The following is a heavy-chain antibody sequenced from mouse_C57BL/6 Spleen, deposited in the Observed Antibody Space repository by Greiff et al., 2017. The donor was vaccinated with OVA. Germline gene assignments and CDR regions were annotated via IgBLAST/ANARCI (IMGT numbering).Heavy chain of an antibody. Sequence: VQGVESGPGLVQPSQSLSITCTVSGFSLTSYGVHWVRQSPGKGLEWLGVIWSGGSTDYNAAFISSLSISTDNSKSQVFFKMNSLQADDTAIYYCARITTVVVAMDYWGQGTSVTVSS. CDR3: ARITTVVVAMDY. D-gene: IGHD1-1*01. CDR1: GFSLTSYG. V-gene: IGHV2-2*01. CDR2: IWSGGST. J-gene: IGHJ4*01.